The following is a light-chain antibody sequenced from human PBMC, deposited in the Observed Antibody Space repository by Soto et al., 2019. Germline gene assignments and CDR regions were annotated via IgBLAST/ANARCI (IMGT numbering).Light chain of an antibody. J-gene: IGKJ5*01. CDR3: QQFGSSVT. V-gene: IGKV3-20*01. Sequence: ERMLTQSPGPVSLSPGERATLSCRASQSVSSTYLAWYQQKPGQAPRLLIYRTSTRATGIPDRFSGSGSGTDFTLTISRLEPEDFAVYYCQQFGSSVTFGQGTRLEIK. CDR1: QSVSSTY. CDR2: RTS.